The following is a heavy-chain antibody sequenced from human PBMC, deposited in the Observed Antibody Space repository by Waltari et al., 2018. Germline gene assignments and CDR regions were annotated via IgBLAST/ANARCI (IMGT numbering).Heavy chain of an antibody. D-gene: IGHD6-13*01. J-gene: IGHJ1*01. CDR1: GYSFSSYV. Sequence: QVQLVQSGAEVKKPGASVKVSCKASGYSFSSYVVHWLRQAPGQRPEWMGRIDVGKGNTRYDQNFQGRITITTDTSASTTYMELSSLTSEDTAVYYCARGAWMSSSWYVLYCQHWGQGTLVIVSS. CDR3: ARGAWMSSSWYVLYCQH. V-gene: IGHV1-3*01. CDR2: IDVGKGNT.